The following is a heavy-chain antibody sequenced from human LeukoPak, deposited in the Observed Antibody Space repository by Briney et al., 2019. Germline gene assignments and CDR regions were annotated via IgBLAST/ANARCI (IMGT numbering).Heavy chain of an antibody. CDR3: ARDGRVSFGETFYYYYYYMDV. D-gene: IGHD3-10*01. V-gene: IGHV3-21*01. Sequence: GGSLRLSCAASGFTFSSYRMNWVRQAPGKWLEWVSSISSSSSNIYYADSVKGRFTISRDNAKNSLYLQMNSLRAEDTAVYYCARDGRVSFGETFYYYYYYMDVCGEGNTVTVSS. CDR2: ISSSSSNI. J-gene: IGHJ6*03. CDR1: GFTFSSYR.